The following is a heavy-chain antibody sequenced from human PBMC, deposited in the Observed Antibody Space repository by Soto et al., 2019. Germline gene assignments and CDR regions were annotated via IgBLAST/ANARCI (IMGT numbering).Heavy chain of an antibody. CDR2: ISYDGSNK. Sequence: QVQLVESGGGVVQPGRSLRLSCAASGFTFSSYGMHWVRQAPGKGLEWVAVISYDGSNKYYADSVKGRFTISRDNSKNTLYLQMNSLRAEDTAVYYCAKDGGAVTTETREFDYWGQGTLVTVSS. CDR1: GFTFSSYG. V-gene: IGHV3-30*18. CDR3: AKDGGAVTTETREFDY. D-gene: IGHD4-17*01. J-gene: IGHJ4*02.